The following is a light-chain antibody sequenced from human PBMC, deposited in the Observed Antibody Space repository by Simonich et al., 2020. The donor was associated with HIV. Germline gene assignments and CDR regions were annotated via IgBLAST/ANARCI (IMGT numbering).Light chain of an antibody. CDR1: SSDVGGYNY. J-gene: IGLJ1*01. Sequence: QSALTQPASVSGSPGQSITISCTGTSSDVGGYNYVSWYQQHPGKAPKLLIYDVSNRPSGVSNRFSGSKSGNTASLTSSGLQAEDEADYYCSSYAGSYTLVFGAGTKVTVL. CDR3: SSYAGSYTLV. CDR2: DVS. V-gene: IGLV2-14*03.